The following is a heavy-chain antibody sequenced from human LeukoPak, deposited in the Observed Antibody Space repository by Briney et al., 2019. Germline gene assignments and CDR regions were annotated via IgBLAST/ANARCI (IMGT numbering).Heavy chain of an antibody. CDR2: ISVSGGST. CDR3: AKPSIAAAGTFDY. CDR1: GFTFSSYT. Sequence: GGSLRLSCAASGFTFSSYTMSWVRQAPGKGLEWVSAISVSGGSTYYADSVKGRFTISRDNSKNTLYLQMNSLRAEDTAVYYCAKPSIAAAGTFDYWGQGTLVTVSS. V-gene: IGHV3-23*01. D-gene: IGHD6-13*01. J-gene: IGHJ4*02.